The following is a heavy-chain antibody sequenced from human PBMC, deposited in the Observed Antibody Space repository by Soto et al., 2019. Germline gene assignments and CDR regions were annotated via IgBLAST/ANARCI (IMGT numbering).Heavy chain of an antibody. J-gene: IGHJ5*02. CDR3: ARRGYHDLVWFDP. CDR1: GGSFSGYY. Sequence: PSETLSLTCAVYGGSFSGYYWSWIRQPPGKGLEWIGEINHSGSTNYNPSLKSRVTISVDTSKNQFSLKLSSVTAADTAVYYCARRGYHDLVWFDPWGQGTLVTVSS. V-gene: IGHV4-34*01. CDR2: INHSGST. D-gene: IGHD3-22*01.